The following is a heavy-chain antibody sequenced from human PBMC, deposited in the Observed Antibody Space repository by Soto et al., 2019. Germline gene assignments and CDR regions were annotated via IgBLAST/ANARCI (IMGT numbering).Heavy chain of an antibody. V-gene: IGHV4-59*01. D-gene: IGHD2-15*01. Sequence: QVQLQESGPGLVKPSETLSLTCTVSGGSISSYYWSWIRQPPGKGLEWIGDIYYSGSTNYNPSLKSRVNISVHTSKNQFSLKLSSVTAADTAVYYCARAGRYSPPLLVAANNWFDPWGQGTLVTVSS. J-gene: IGHJ5*02. CDR1: GGSISSYY. CDR2: IYYSGST. CDR3: ARAGRYSPPLLVAANNWFDP.